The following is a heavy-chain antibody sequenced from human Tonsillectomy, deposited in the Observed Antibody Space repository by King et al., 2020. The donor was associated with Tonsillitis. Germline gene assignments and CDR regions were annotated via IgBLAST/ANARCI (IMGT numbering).Heavy chain of an antibody. CDR1: GGSISSYY. J-gene: IGHJ4*02. CDR2: IYYSGST. Sequence: QLQESGPGLVKPSETLSLTCTVSGGSISSYYWSWIRQPPGKGLEWIGYIYYSGSTNSNPSLKSRVTITVDTSKNQFSLKLSSVTAADTAVYYCARETVRDYYFDYWGQGTLVTVSS. V-gene: IGHV4-59*01. D-gene: IGHD4-11*01. CDR3: ARETVRDYYFDY.